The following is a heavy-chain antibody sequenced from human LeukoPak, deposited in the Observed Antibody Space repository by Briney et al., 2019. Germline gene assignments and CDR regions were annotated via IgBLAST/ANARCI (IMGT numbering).Heavy chain of an antibody. V-gene: IGHV1-46*01. D-gene: IGHD3-22*01. Sequence: ASVKVSCKASGYTFTSYYMHWVRQAPGQGLEWMGIINPSGGSTSYAQKFQGRVTMTRDMSTSTVYMELSSLRSEDTAVYYCARGGYYDSSGEYDAFDIWGQGTMVTVSS. CDR2: INPSGGST. CDR3: ARGGYYDSSGEYDAFDI. J-gene: IGHJ3*02. CDR1: GYTFTSYY.